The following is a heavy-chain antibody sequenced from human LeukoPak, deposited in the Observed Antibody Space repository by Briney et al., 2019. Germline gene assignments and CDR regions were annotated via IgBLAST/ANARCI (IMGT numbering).Heavy chain of an antibody. D-gene: IGHD5-24*01. Sequence: PSETLSLTCTVSGGSISSYYWSWIRQHPGKGLEWIGYIYYSGSTYYNPSLKSRATISVDTSKNQFSLKLSSVTAADTAVYYCARDRRDGYNTDAFDIWGQGTMVTVSS. V-gene: IGHV4-59*06. J-gene: IGHJ3*02. CDR1: GGSISSYY. CDR3: ARDRRDGYNTDAFDI. CDR2: IYYSGST.